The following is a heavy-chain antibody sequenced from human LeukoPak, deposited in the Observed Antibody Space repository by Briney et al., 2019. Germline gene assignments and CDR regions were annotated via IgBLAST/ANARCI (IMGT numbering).Heavy chain of an antibody. CDR1: GFTFSSYA. Sequence: PGGSLRLSCAASGFTFSSYAMNWVRQAPGKGLEGVSTISGDGGATHYADSVKGRFTISRANSKNTLFLQMNSLRAEDTAVYYCAKSGSRDWDYFEYWGQGTLVTASS. D-gene: IGHD6-19*01. J-gene: IGHJ4*02. CDR2: ISGDGGAT. CDR3: AKSGSRDWDYFEY. V-gene: IGHV3-23*01.